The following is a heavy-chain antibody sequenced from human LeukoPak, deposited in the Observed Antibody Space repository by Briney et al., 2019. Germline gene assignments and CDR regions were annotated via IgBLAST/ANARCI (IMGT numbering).Heavy chain of an antibody. V-gene: IGHV1-46*01. D-gene: IGHD2-2*01. J-gene: IGHJ5*02. CDR2: INPSGGST. Sequence: ASVKVSCKASGYTFTSYYMHWVRQAPGQGLEWMEIINPSGGSTSYAQKFQGRVTMTRDTSTSTVYMELSSLRSEDTAVYYCARAIGYCSSTSCFYNWFDPWGQGTLVTVSS. CDR3: ARAIGYCSSTSCFYNWFDP. CDR1: GYTFTSYY.